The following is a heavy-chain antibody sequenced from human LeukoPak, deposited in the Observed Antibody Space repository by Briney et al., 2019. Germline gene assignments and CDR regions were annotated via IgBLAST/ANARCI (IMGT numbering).Heavy chain of an antibody. Sequence: PSETLSLTCAVSGVSLSANYWTWIRQSPGKGLEWIGEINHRGSTNYNPSLKSRVTISVDTSKNQFFLKLSSVTAADTAVYYCARARYVNSFYAFDIWGQGTLVTVSS. J-gene: IGHJ3*02. CDR2: INHRGST. CDR3: ARARYVNSFYAFDI. V-gene: IGHV4-34*01. D-gene: IGHD3-9*01. CDR1: GVSLSANY.